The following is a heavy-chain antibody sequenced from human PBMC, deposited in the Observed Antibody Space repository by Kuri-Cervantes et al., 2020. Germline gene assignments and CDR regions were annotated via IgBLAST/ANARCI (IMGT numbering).Heavy chain of an antibody. J-gene: IGHJ5*02. V-gene: IGHV1-18*01. CDR1: GYTFTSYG. Sequence: ASVKVSCKASGYTFTSYGISWVRQAPGQGLEWMGWISAYNGNTNYAQKLQGRVTITADESTSTAYMELSSLRSDDTAVYYCARDRASMPDKGANDWFDPWGQGTLVTVSS. D-gene: IGHD2/OR15-2a*01. CDR3: ARDRASMPDKGANDWFDP. CDR2: ISAYNGNT.